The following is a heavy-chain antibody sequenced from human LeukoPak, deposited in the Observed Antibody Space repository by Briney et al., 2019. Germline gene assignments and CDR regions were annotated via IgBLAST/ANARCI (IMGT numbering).Heavy chain of an antibody. V-gene: IGHV5-51*01. D-gene: IGHD4-17*01. CDR3: ARHADYGDYVGWFDP. CDR1: GYRVTSFW. J-gene: IGHJ5*02. Sequence: GESLKIFFKGPGYRVTSFWIGWVRRMPGKGLGLMGIIYPGDTDTRYSPSFQGQVTISTDKSISTAYLQWSSLKATDTAMYYCARHADYGDYVGWFDPWGQGTLVTVSS. CDR2: IYPGDTDT.